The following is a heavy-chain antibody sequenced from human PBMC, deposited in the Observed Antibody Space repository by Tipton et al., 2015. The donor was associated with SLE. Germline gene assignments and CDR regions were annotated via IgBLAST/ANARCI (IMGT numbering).Heavy chain of an antibody. J-gene: IGHJ3*02. V-gene: IGHV3-49*03. CDR1: GFTFGDYA. D-gene: IGHD6-13*01. Sequence: SLRLSCTASGFTFGDYAMSWFRQAPGTGLEWVGFIRSKAYGGTTEYAASVKGRFTISRDDSKSIAYLQMNSLKTEDTAVYYCTRAAAGAGAAFDIWGQGTMVTVSS. CDR3: TRAAAGAGAAFDI. CDR2: IRSKAYGGTT.